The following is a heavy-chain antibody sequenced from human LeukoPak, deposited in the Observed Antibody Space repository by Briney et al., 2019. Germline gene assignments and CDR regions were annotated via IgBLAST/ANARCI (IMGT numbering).Heavy chain of an antibody. J-gene: IGHJ4*02. CDR3: VSEVGQLKD. V-gene: IGHV3-23*01. Sequence: GGSLRLSCAVSGFTFNNYAMTWVRQAPGKGLDWVSVISGNAGSTYYADSVKGRFTISRDNSKSTLYLQMNSLRAEDTAVYYCVSEVGQLKDWGQGTLVTVSS. CDR2: ISGNAGST. CDR1: GFTFNNYA. D-gene: IGHD6-13*01.